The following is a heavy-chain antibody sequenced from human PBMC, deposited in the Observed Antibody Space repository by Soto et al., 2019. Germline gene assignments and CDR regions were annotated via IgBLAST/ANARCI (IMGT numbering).Heavy chain of an antibody. CDR1: GYTFTSYG. V-gene: IGHV1-18*01. J-gene: IGHJ5*02. CDR2: ISAYNGNT. CDR3: ARVEVSAGEAATCGWSAP. Sequence: ASVKVSCKASGYTFTSYGISWVRQAPGQGLEWMGWISAYNGNTNYAQKLQGRVTMTTDTSTSTAYMELRSLRSDDTAVYYCARVEVSAGEAATCGWSAPGGRGSLDTVSS. D-gene: IGHD2-15*01.